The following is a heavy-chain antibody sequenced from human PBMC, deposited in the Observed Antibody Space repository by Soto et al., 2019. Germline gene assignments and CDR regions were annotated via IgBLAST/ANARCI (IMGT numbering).Heavy chain of an antibody. CDR2: IYYSGST. CDR3: ARHAEITFGGVIVRPVGAFDI. D-gene: IGHD3-16*02. J-gene: IGHJ3*02. Sequence: QLQLQESGPGLVKPSETLSLTCTVSGGSISSSSYYWGWIRQPPGKGLEWIGSIYYSGSTYYNPSLKSRVTISVDTSKNQFSLKLSSVTAADTAVYYCARHAEITFGGVIVRPVGAFDIWGQGTMVTVSS. CDR1: GGSISSSSYY. V-gene: IGHV4-39*01.